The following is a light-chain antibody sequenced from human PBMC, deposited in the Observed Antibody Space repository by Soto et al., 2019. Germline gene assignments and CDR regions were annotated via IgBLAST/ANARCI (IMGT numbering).Light chain of an antibody. Sequence: DIVMTQSPEFLAVPLGERATINCKSSQSLLYSSNNKTYLAWYQHRPGQSPKMLIFWASARESGVPDRFSGSGAETDFTLSLSRLQAEDAGVYYCQQYYSDFFTFGQGTRLEIK. V-gene: IGKV4-1*01. J-gene: IGKJ2*01. CDR1: QSLLYSSNNKTY. CDR3: QQYYSDFFT. CDR2: WAS.